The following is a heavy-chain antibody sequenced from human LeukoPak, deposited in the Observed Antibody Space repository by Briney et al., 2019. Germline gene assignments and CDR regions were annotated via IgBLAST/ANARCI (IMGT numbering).Heavy chain of an antibody. D-gene: IGHD5-24*01. CDR3: ARQASDGYNYGPFDS. J-gene: IGHJ5*01. Sequence: PSETLSLPCSVSGRPISSYYWSWIRQPPGKGLEWIGYIYYSGSNQYNPSLKSRVTISVDTSKNQFSLKLSSVTAADTAVYFCARQASDGYNYGPFDSWGQGTLVTVSS. CDR2: IYYSGSN. V-gene: IGHV4-59*08. CDR1: GRPISSYY.